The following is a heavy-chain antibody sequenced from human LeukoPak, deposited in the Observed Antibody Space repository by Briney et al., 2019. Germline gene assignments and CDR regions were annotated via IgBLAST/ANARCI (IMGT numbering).Heavy chain of an antibody. CDR2: ISYDGSNK. V-gene: IGHV3-30*18. CDR1: GFTFSSYG. D-gene: IGHD3-3*01. Sequence: PGGSLRLSCAASGFTFSSYGMHWVRQAPGKGLEWVAVISYDGSNKYYADSVKGRFTISRDNSKNTLYLQMNSLRAEDTAVYYCAKDPGVYDFWSGYYREGYYFDYWGQGTLVTVSS. J-gene: IGHJ4*02. CDR3: AKDPGVYDFWSGYYREGYYFDY.